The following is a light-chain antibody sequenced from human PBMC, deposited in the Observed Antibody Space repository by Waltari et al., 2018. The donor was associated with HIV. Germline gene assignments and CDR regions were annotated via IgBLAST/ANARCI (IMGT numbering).Light chain of an antibody. CDR3: AAWDDGLNGVI. CDR2: NDD. Sequence: QSVLTQSRSVSEAPGQSVTISCSGSDSNIGSHAVTWYQQFPGKPPRLLVYNDDLILSGVSDRLSASKSGTSASLAINDLQSEHESHYYCAAWDDGLNGVIFGGGTKVTVL. V-gene: IGLV1-36*01. J-gene: IGLJ2*01. CDR1: DSNIGSHA.